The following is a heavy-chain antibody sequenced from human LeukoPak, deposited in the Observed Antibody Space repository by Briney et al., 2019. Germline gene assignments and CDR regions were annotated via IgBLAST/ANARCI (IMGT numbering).Heavy chain of an antibody. CDR3: AKDGSYSGYDSYYYGMDV. CDR1: GFTFDDYA. J-gene: IGHJ6*02. Sequence: GGSLRLSCAASGFTFDDYAMHWVRQAPGKGLEWVSGISWNSGSIGYADSVKGRFTISRDNAKNSLYLQMNSLRAEDTALYYCAKDGSYSGYDSYYYGMDVWGQGTTVTVSS. CDR2: ISWNSGSI. V-gene: IGHV3-9*01. D-gene: IGHD5-12*01.